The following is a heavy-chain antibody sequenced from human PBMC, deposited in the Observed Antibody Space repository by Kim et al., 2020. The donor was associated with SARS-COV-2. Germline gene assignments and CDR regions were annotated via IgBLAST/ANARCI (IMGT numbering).Heavy chain of an antibody. CDR2: IIPIFGTA. V-gene: IGHV1-69*13. D-gene: IGHD3-10*01. J-gene: IGHJ4*02. CDR3: ARETYYYGSGSYG. CDR1: GGTFSSYA. Sequence: SVKVSCKASGGTFSSYAISWVRQAPGQGLEWMGGIIPIFGTANYAQKFQGRVTITADESTSTAYMELSSLRSEDTVVYYCARETYYYGSGSYGWGQGTLVTVSS.